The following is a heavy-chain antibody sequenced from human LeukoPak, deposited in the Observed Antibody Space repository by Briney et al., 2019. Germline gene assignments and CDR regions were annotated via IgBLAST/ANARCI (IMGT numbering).Heavy chain of an antibody. V-gene: IGHV3-33*01. CDR2: IWYDGSNK. D-gene: IGHD3-10*01. CDR1: GFTFSSYG. J-gene: IGHJ4*02. Sequence: GGSLRLSCAASGFTFSSYGMHWVRQAPGKGLEWVAVIWYDGSNKYYADSVKGRFTISRDNPKNTLYLQMNSLRAEDTAVYYCARGSDVLLWFGESIDYWGQGTLVTVSS. CDR3: ARGSDVLLWFGESIDY.